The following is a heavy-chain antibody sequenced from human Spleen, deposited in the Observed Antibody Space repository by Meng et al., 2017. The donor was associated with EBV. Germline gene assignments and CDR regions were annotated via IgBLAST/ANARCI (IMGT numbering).Heavy chain of an antibody. Sequence: QEQLQQLGAELLKPSETLSRTCVVYGGSFSDYYWSWIRQPPGKGLEWIGEINHSGSTNYNPSLKSRVTISVDTSKNQFSLKLSSVTAADTAVYYCARAGSFLGIIDSWGQGTLVTVSS. CDR1: GGSFSDYY. CDR2: INHSGST. J-gene: IGHJ5*01. CDR3: ARAGSFLGIIDS. V-gene: IGHV4-34*01. D-gene: IGHD2/OR15-2a*01.